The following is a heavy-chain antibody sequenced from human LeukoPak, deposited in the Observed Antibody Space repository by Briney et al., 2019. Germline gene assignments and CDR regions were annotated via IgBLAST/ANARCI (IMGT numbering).Heavy chain of an antibody. V-gene: IGHV1-2*02. CDR2: INPNSGGT. J-gene: IGHJ4*02. CDR3: ASPGDSSGYYSIDY. Sequence: GASVKVSCKASGYTFTGYYMHWVPQAPGQGLEWMGWINPNSGGTNYAQKFQGRVTMTRDTSISTAYMELSRLRSDDTAVYYCASPGDSSGYYSIDYWGQGTLVTVSS. CDR1: GYTFTGYY. D-gene: IGHD3-22*01.